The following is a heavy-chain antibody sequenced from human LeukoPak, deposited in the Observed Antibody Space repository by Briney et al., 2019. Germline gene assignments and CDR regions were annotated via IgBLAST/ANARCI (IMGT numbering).Heavy chain of an antibody. D-gene: IGHD2-2*01. Sequence: PSETLSLTCAVYGGSFSGYYWSWIRQPPGKGLEWIGEINHSGSTNYNPSLKSRVTISVDTSKNQFSLKLSSVTAADMAVYYCARGLSRDIVVVPAANNFDYWGQGTLVTVSS. J-gene: IGHJ4*02. CDR2: INHSGST. CDR1: GGSFSGYY. CDR3: ARGLSRDIVVVPAANNFDY. V-gene: IGHV4-34*01.